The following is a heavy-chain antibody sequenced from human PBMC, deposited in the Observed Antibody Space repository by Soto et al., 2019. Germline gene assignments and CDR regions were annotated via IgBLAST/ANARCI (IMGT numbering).Heavy chain of an antibody. Sequence: QVQLVQSGAELKKPGSSVKVSCKASGGSFSNFGISWVRQAPGQGLEWMGGIVPVFGRPNYAQRFRARLTITAYESTSTGYMELISLRSDDTAVNYCAREGSGYNYWGQGTQVTVSS. J-gene: IGHJ4*02. CDR2: IVPVFGRP. CDR1: GGSFSNFG. D-gene: IGHD5-12*01. V-gene: IGHV1-69*01. CDR3: AREGSGYNY.